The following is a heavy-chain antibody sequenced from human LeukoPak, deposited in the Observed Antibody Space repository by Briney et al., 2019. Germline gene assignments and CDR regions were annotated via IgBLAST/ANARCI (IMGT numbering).Heavy chain of an antibody. J-gene: IGHJ4*02. D-gene: IGHD6-13*01. CDR1: RFTFSNYW. CDR2: INPDGSST. V-gene: IGHV3-74*01. Sequence: GGSLRLSCAASRFTFSNYWMHWVRQAPGKGLVWVSRINPDGSSTTYADSVKGRFTISRDNAKNSLYLEMNSLRAEDTAVYYCARTDSSSWYWDLDYWGQGTLVTVSS. CDR3: ARTDSSSWYWDLDY.